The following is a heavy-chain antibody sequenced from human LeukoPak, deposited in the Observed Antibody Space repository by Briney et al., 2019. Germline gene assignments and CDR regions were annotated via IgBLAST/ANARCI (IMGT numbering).Heavy chain of an antibody. CDR2: ISTSGSTI. CDR1: GFTFTSYE. V-gene: IGHV3-48*03. J-gene: IGHJ3*02. Sequence: GGSLRLSCAASGFTFTSYEMNWVRQAPGKGLEWVSYISTSGSTIYYADSVKGRFTISRDNSKNTLYLQMNSLRAEDTAVYYCAKDRDGPGWFSAFDIWGQGTMVTVSS. CDR3: AKDRDGPGWFSAFDI. D-gene: IGHD5-24*01.